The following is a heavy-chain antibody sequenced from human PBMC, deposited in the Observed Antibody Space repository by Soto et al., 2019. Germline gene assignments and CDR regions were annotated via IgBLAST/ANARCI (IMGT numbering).Heavy chain of an antibody. V-gene: IGHV3-30-3*01. J-gene: IGHJ4*02. CDR3: ARDRSMLVVAPGY. Sequence: QVQLVESGGGVVQPGRSLRLSCAASGFTFSSYAMHWVRQAPGKGLEWVAFISYDGSNEYYADSVKGRFTISRDNSKNTLYLQVNSLRTEDTAVYYCARDRSMLVVAPGYWGQGTLVTVSA. CDR1: GFTFSSYA. CDR2: ISYDGSNE. D-gene: IGHD3-22*01.